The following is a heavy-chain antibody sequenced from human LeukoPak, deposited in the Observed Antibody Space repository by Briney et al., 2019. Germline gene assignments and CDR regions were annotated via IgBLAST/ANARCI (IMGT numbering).Heavy chain of an antibody. D-gene: IGHD6-19*01. Sequence: PSETLSLTCTVSGGSISGYYWGWIRQPPGKGLEWIGSIYYSGSTYYNPSLKSRVTISVDTSKNQFSLKLSSVTAADTAVYYCAIDSSGWGYRFDYWGQGTLVTVSS. V-gene: IGHV4-59*05. CDR1: GGSISGYY. CDR3: AIDSSGWGYRFDY. J-gene: IGHJ4*02. CDR2: IYYSGST.